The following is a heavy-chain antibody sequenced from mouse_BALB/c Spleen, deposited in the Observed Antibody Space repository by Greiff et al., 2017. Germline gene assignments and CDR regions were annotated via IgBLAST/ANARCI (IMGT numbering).Heavy chain of an antibody. CDR1: GYTFTSYW. CDR3: ARPYDYEAWFAY. D-gene: IGHD2-4*01. J-gene: IGHJ3*01. Sequence: VKQSCKASGYTFTSYWMHWVKQRPGQGLEWIGEINPSNGRTNYNEKFKSKATLTVDKSSSTAYMQLSSLTSEDSAVYYCARPYDYEAWFAYWGQGTLVTVSA. V-gene: IGHV1S81*02. CDR2: INPSNGRT.